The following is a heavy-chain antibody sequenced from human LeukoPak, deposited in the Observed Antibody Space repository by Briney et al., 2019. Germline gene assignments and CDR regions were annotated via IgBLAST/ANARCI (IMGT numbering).Heavy chain of an antibody. CDR2: IYYSGST. J-gene: IGHJ4*02. CDR3: ARGRLARSPYFDY. V-gene: IGHV4-61*01. CDR1: GGSISSGSYY. D-gene: IGHD6-19*01. Sequence: PSETLSLTCTVSGGSISSGSYYWSWIRQPPGKGLEWIGYIYYSGSTDYNPSLKSRVTISVDTSKNQFSLKLSSVTAADTAVYYCARGRLARSPYFDYWGQGTLVTVSS.